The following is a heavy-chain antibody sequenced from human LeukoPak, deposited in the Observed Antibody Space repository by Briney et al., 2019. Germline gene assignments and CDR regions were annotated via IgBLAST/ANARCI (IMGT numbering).Heavy chain of an antibody. Sequence: GGSLRLSCAASGFTFSSSSMNWVRQAPGKGLEWVSSISSSSSYIYYADSVKGRFTISRDNAKKSLYLQMNSLRAEDTAVYYCARDRTTVTTFYYFDYWGQGTLVTVSS. CDR1: GFTFSSSS. CDR2: ISSSSSYI. D-gene: IGHD4-17*01. V-gene: IGHV3-21*01. CDR3: ARDRTTVTTFYYFDY. J-gene: IGHJ4*02.